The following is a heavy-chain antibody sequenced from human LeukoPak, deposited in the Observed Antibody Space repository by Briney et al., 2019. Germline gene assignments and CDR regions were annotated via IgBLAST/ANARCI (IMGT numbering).Heavy chain of an antibody. CDR2: IFSSGST. J-gene: IGHJ5*02. V-gene: IGHV4-59*08. CDR3: ARLTKFLTTYYPTP. Sequence: SETLSLTCTVSGGSITGYYWSWIRQPPGKGLEWVGYIFSSGSTNYNPSLKSRVTISLDTSKSQFSLKLISVTAPDTAVYYCARLTKFLTTYYPTPWGQGTLATVSS. CDR1: GGSITGYY. D-gene: IGHD2/OR15-2a*01.